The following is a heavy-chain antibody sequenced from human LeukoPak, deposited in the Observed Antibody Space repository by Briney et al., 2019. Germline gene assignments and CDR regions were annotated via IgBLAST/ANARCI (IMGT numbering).Heavy chain of an antibody. V-gene: IGHV3-23*03. CDR1: GFTFSSYS. CDR3: AKVRIAVAGSYDY. CDR2: IYSGGST. Sequence: GGSLRLSCAASGFTFSSYSMNWVRQAPGKGLEWVSVIYSGGSTYYADSVKGRFTISRDNSKNTLYLQMNSLRAEDTAVYYCAKVRIAVAGSYDYWGQGTLVTVSS. J-gene: IGHJ4*02. D-gene: IGHD6-19*01.